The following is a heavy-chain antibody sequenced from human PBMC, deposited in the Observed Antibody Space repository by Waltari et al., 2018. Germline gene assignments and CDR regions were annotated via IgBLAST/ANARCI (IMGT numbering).Heavy chain of an antibody. V-gene: IGHV3-30*02. J-gene: IGHJ4*02. CDR2: IRYDGSNK. CDR3: AKGAGVAVADIDY. D-gene: IGHD6-19*01. CDR1: GFTFSSSA. Sequence: QVQLVESGGGVVQPGGSLRLPCAASGFTFSSSAMPWVRQAPGKGLEWVAFIRYDGSNKYYADSVKGRFTISRDNSKNTLYLQMNSLRAEDTAVYYCAKGAGVAVADIDYWGQGTLVTVSS.